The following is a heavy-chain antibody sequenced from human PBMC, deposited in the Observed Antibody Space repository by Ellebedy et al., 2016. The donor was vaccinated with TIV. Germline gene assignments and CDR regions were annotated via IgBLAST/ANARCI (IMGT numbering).Heavy chain of an antibody. V-gene: IGHV4-39*01. D-gene: IGHD2-15*01. CDR3: ARSYCSGGSCYTDY. J-gene: IGHJ4*02. CDR1: GGSISSSSYY. Sequence: SETLSLXXTVSGGSISSSSYYWGWIRQPPGKGLEWIGSIYYSGSTYYNPSLKSRVTISVDTSKNQFSLKLSSVTAADTAVYYCARSYCSGGSCYTDYWGQGTLVTVSS. CDR2: IYYSGST.